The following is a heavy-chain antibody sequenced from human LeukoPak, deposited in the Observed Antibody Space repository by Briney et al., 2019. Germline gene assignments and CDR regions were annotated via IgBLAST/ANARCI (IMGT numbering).Heavy chain of an antibody. J-gene: IGHJ4*02. D-gene: IGHD2-2*01. Sequence: GGSLRLSCAASGFTFSSYAMGWVRQAPGKGLEWVSAISGSGGSTYYADSVKGRFTISRDNSKNTLYLQMNSLRAEDTAVYYCAKARPDIVVVPAAFSWGQGTLVTVSS. V-gene: IGHV3-23*01. CDR3: AKARPDIVVVPAAFS. CDR1: GFTFSSYA. CDR2: ISGSGGST.